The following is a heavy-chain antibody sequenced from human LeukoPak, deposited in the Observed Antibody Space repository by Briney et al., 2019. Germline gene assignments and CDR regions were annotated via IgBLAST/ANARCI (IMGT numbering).Heavy chain of an antibody. D-gene: IGHD1-26*01. CDR2: INWNGGTT. Sequence: PGVSLRLSCAASGFTFDAYGKTWVRQAPGKGLEWVSGINWNGGTTGYADSVKGRFTISRDNAKNSLYLQMSSLRAEDTALYHCARTRYSGSYGGADYWGQGTLVTVSS. V-gene: IGHV3-20*01. CDR1: GFTFDAYG. J-gene: IGHJ4*02. CDR3: ARTRYSGSYGGADY.